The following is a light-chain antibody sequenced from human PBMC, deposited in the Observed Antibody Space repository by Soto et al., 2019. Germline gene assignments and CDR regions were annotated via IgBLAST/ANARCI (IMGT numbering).Light chain of an antibody. CDR2: DAS. CDR1: QSISSY. J-gene: IGKJ5*01. CDR3: QQRSNWPPIT. V-gene: IGKV3-11*01. Sequence: EIVMTQSPSTLSVSPGESATLSCRASQSISSYLAWYQQKPGQAPRLLIYDASNRATGIPARFSGSGSGTDFTLTISSLEPEDFAVYYCQQRSNWPPITFGQGTRLENK.